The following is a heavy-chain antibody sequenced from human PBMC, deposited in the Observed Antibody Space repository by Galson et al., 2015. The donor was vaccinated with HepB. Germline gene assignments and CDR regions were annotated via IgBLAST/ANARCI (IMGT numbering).Heavy chain of an antibody. J-gene: IGHJ4*02. V-gene: IGHV4-39*01. CDR2: IYYSGST. D-gene: IGHD6-13*01. CDR1: GGSISSSSYY. CDR3: ARHRGQEQLFDY. Sequence: SETLSLTCTVSGGSISSSSYYWGWIRQPPGKGLEWIGSIYYSGSTYYNPSLKSRVTISVDTSKNQFSLKLSSVTAADTAVYYCARHRGQEQLFDYWGQGTLVTVSS.